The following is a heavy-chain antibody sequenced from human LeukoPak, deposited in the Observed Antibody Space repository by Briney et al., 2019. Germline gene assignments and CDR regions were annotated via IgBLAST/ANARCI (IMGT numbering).Heavy chain of an antibody. CDR2: ISAYNGNT. CDR3: AREPAAGTWGAFDY. V-gene: IGHV1-18*01. Sequence: ASVKVSCKASGYTFTSYGISWVRQAPGQGLEWMGWISAYNGNTNYAQKLQGRVTMTTDTSTSTAYMELRSLRSDDTAMYYCAREPAAGTWGAFDYWGQGTLVTVSS. D-gene: IGHD6-13*01. J-gene: IGHJ4*02. CDR1: GYTFTSYG.